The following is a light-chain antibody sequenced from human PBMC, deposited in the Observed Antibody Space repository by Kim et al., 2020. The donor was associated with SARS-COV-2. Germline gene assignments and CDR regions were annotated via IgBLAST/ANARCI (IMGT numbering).Light chain of an antibody. J-gene: IGLJ1*01. Sequence: SSELTQDPAVSVALGQTVSITCQGASLRSYFTSWYQQKPGQAPVLVIFGQNNRPSGIPDRFSGSYSGNTTSLTITAAQAEDEADYYCNSRDSTGNHFVFG. V-gene: IGLV3-19*01. CDR2: GQN. CDR1: SLRSYF. CDR3: NSRDSTGNHFV.